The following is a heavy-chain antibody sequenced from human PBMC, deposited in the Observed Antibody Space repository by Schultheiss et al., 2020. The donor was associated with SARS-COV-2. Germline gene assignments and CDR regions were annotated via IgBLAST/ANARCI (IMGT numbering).Heavy chain of an antibody. CDR1: GFTFSSYA. V-gene: IGHV3-64*04. CDR2: ISSNGGST. J-gene: IGHJ5*02. D-gene: IGHD7-27*01. CDR3: ARGRSGAKGWFDP. Sequence: GESLKISCAASGFTFSSYAMHWVRQAPGKGLEYVSAISSNGGSTYYADSVKGRFTISRDNAKNSLYLQMNSLGAEDTAVYYCARGRSGAKGWFDPWGQGTLVTVSS.